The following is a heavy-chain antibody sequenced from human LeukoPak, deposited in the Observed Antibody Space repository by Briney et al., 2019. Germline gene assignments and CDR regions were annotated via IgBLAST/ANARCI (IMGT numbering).Heavy chain of an antibody. CDR2: INPSGGST. CDR1: GYTFTSYY. CDR3: ARDTRWLPGAY. V-gene: IGHV1-46*01. D-gene: IGHD5-24*01. J-gene: IGHJ4*02. Sequence: ASVKVSCKASGYTFTSYYMRWVRQAPGQGLEWMGIINPSGGSTSYAQKFQGRVTMTRDTSTSTVYMELSSLRSEDTAVYYCARDTRWLPGAYWGQGTLVTVSS.